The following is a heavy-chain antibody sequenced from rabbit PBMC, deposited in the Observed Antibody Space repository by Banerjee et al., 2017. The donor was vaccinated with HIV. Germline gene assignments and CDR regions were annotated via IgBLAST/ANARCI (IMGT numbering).Heavy chain of an antibody. CDR3: ARATYTGSNVYDYFNL. CDR1: GFSFSGSYW. V-gene: IGHV1S45*01. CDR2: IYAGSSGST. J-gene: IGHJ4*01. D-gene: IGHD1-1*01. Sequence: EESGGGLVQPEGSLTLTCTTSGFSFSGSYWICWVRQAPGKGLEWIACIYAGSSGSTYYATWAKGRFTISKTSSTTVTLQMTSLTAADTATYFCARATYTGSNVYDYFNLWGPGTLVTVS.